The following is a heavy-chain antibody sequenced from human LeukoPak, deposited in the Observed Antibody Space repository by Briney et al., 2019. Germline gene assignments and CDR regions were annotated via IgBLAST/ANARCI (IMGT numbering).Heavy chain of an antibody. D-gene: IGHD4-17*01. CDR3: ARAGGSTVSHGDY. CDR2: ISSSTSYI. V-gene: IGHV3-21*01. J-gene: IGHJ4*02. CDR1: GFTFSSYS. Sequence: GGSLRLSCAASGFTFSSYSMNWIRQAPGKGLEWVSSISSSTSYIYYADSVKGRFTISKDNAKNSLYLQMNSLRAEDTAVYYCARAGGSTVSHGDYWGQGTLVTVSS.